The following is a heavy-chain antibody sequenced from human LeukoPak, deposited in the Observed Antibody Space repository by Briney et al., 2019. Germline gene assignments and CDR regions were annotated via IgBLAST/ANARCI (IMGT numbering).Heavy chain of an antibody. D-gene: IGHD3-10*01. CDR1: GFTFSNYW. CDR3: ARGGKTYYYGSGTYRTRYHYMDV. Sequence: GGSLRLSCAASGFTFSNYWMHWVRQAPGKGLVWVSRINNDGTTTNYADSVKGRFTISRNNSKNTLFLHMNSLRAEDTAVYYCARGGKTYYYGSGTYRTRYHYMDVWGKGTTVTIS. J-gene: IGHJ6*03. V-gene: IGHV3-74*01. CDR2: INNDGTTT.